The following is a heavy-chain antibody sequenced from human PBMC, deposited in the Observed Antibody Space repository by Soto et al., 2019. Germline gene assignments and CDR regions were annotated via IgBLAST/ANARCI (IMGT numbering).Heavy chain of an antibody. V-gene: IGHV3-33*01. D-gene: IGHD2-15*01. CDR2: IWYDGSHQ. CDR3: SREEAVVEMAFDS. J-gene: IGHJ4*01. CDR1: GCTLRRYG. Sequence: GGSRRLSWDASGCTLRRYGKLVFRHAPGKGLEWVAIIWYDGSHQYYADSVKGRFTVSRDNSNSTLYLQMNSLRAEDTAVYYCSREEAVVEMAFDSLGDALLISVPS.